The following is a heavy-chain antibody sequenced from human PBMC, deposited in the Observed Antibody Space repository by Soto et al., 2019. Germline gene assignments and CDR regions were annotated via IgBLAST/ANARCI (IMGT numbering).Heavy chain of an antibody. CDR2: IYYHGNT. CDR3: ARHDGFSSGWIFDY. Sequence: SETLSLTCAVSGGSISSGGYSWGWIRQPPGKTLEWIGTIYYHGNTYSNPSLKSRVTISMDTSNNQLSLKLRSVTAADTAVYYCARHDGFSSGWIFDYWGHGTLVTV. CDR1: GGSISSGGYS. J-gene: IGHJ4*01. V-gene: IGHV4-39*01. D-gene: IGHD6-19*01.